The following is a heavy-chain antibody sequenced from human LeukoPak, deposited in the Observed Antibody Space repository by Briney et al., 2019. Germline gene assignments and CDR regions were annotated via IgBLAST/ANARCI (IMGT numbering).Heavy chain of an antibody. V-gene: IGHV1-69*05. Sequence: SVKVSCKAYGGTFSSYAISWVRQAPGQGLEWMGGIIPIFGTANYAQKFQGRVTITTDESTSTAYMELSSLRSEDTAVYYCASQTGTTRGHDAFDIWGQGTMVTVSS. D-gene: IGHD1-1*01. CDR2: IIPIFGTA. CDR3: ASQTGTTRGHDAFDI. CDR1: GGTFSSYA. J-gene: IGHJ3*02.